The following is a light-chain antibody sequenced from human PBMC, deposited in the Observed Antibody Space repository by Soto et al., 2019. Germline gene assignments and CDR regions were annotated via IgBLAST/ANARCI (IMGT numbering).Light chain of an antibody. Sequence: EIALTQSPGTLSLSPGERATLSCRASQSVSSSYLAWYQQKPGQAPRLLIYGTSSRATAIPDRFSGSGSGTDFPLIIRRLEPEDFAVYYCHQYGSSSETFGQGKKVEIK. CDR3: HQYGSSSET. J-gene: IGKJ1*01. CDR1: QSVSSSY. V-gene: IGKV3-20*01. CDR2: GTS.